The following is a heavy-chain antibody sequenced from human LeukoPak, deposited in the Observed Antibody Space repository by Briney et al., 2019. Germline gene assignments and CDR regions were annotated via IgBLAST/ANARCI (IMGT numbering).Heavy chain of an antibody. V-gene: IGHV4-59*01. J-gene: IGHJ6*02. CDR1: GGSISSFY. CDR3: AGGSGWYTY. D-gene: IGHD6-19*01. CDR2: IYYSGST. Sequence: SETLSLTCTVSGGSISSFYWSWIRQPPGKGLEWIGYIYYSGSTDYNPSLKSRVTMSVDTSKIQFSLKLSSVTAADTAVYYCAGGSGWYTYWGQGTTVSVSS.